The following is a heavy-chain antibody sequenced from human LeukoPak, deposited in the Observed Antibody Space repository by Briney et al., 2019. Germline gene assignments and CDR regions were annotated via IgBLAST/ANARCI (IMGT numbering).Heavy chain of an antibody. CDR3: VPDPKASATTNGEWELGYFDY. V-gene: IGHV3-74*01. J-gene: IGHJ4*02. Sequence: GGSLRLSCAASAFTFNTYWMHWVRQVPGRGLEWVSRINGDESSANYADSVKGRFTISRDNSKNTLYLQMNSLRAEDTAVYYCVPDPKASATTNGEWELGYFDYWGQGTLVTVSS. CDR1: AFTFNTYW. CDR2: INGDESSA. D-gene: IGHD1-26*01.